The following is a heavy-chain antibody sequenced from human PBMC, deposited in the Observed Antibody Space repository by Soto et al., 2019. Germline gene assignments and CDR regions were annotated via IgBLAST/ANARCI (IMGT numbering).Heavy chain of an antibody. CDR3: SRGQQQQINWFDP. Sequence: GESLKISCKGSGYSFTSYWIGWVRQMPGKGLEWMGIIYPGDSDTRYSPSFQGQVTISADKSISTAYLQWSSLKASDTAMYYCSRGQQQQINWFDPWGQGTLVTVSS. CDR2: IYPGDSDT. D-gene: IGHD6-13*01. J-gene: IGHJ5*02. V-gene: IGHV5-51*01. CDR1: GYSFTSYW.